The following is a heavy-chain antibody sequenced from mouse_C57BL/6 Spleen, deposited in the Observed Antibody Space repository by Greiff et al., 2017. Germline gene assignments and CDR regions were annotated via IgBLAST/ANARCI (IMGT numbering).Heavy chain of an antibody. CDR1: GYTFTSYW. D-gene: IGHD4-1*01. CDR2: IHPTSGST. V-gene: IGHV1-64*01. CDR3: ARSEANWDEGTSY. Sequence: QVQLKQPGAELVKPGASVKLSCKASGYTFTSYWMHWVKQRPGQGLEWIGMIHPTSGSTNYNEKFKGKATLTVDKSSSTAYMQRSSLTSEDSAVYYCARSEANWDEGTSYWGQGTTLTVSS. J-gene: IGHJ2*01.